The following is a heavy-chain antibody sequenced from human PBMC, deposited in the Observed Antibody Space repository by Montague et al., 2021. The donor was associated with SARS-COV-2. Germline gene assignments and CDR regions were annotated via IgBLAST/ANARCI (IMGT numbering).Heavy chain of an antibody. J-gene: IGHJ6*02. V-gene: IGHV4-61*01. CDR3: ASSGGYYYYYQGVDV. CDR2: INYSGST. D-gene: IGHD3-10*01. Sequence: SETLSLTCTVSGGSVSSATYYWSWIRQPPGKGLEWIEYINYSGSTSYNPSLKSRVTISVDMSKNQFSLKLNPVTAADTAVYYCASSGGYYYYYQGVDVWGQGTTVTVSS. CDR1: GGSVSSATYY.